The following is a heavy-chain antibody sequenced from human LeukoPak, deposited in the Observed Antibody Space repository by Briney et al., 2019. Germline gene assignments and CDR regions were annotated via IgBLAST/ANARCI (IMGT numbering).Heavy chain of an antibody. CDR3: AIAAAGKGGDRNWFDP. Sequence: ASVKVSCKASGYTFTSYAMHWVRQAPGQRLEWMGWINAGNGNTKYSQKFQGRVTITRDTSASTAYMELSSLRSEDTAVYYCAIAAAGKGGDRNWFDPWGQGTLVTVSS. D-gene: IGHD6-13*01. J-gene: IGHJ5*02. CDR2: INAGNGNT. V-gene: IGHV1-3*01. CDR1: GYTFTSYA.